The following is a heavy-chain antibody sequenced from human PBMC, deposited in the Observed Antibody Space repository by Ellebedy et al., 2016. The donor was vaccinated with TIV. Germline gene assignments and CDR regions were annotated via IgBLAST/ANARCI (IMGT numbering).Heavy chain of an antibody. Sequence: ASVKVSCXASGYTFTGYYMHWVRQAPGQGLQWMGWINPNGGDTNYAQNFQGRVTMTRDRSISTAYMEVTRLRSDDTAVYYCARGALYYYAMDVWGLGTTVTVSS. CDR1: GYTFTGYY. J-gene: IGHJ6*02. CDR2: INPNGGDT. CDR3: ARGALYYYAMDV. V-gene: IGHV1-2*02. D-gene: IGHD3-3*02.